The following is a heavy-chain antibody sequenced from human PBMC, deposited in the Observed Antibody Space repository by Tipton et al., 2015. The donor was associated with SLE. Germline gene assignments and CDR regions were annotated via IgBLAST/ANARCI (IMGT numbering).Heavy chain of an antibody. D-gene: IGHD4-11*01. CDR2: IDHDWSP. CDR1: GGSISDSSYY. CDR3: ARDGGVSDYSDDLAEVFQH. Sequence: TLSLTCTVSGGSISDSSYYWVWMRQSPGKGLEWVGSIDHDWSPYCNVALHSPTTISIDASKNQFSLSLGSVTASDTAVYYCARDGGVSDYSDDLAEVFQHSSQRTLVAVSS. V-gene: IGHV4-39*07. J-gene: IGHJ1*01.